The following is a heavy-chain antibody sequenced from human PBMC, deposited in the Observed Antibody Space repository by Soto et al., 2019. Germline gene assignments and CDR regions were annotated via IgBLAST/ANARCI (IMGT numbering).Heavy chain of an antibody. Sequence: QVQLVESGGGVVQPGRSLRLSCAASGFTFSSYAMHWVRQAPGKGLEWVAVISYDGSNKYYADSVKGRFTISRDNSKNTLYLQMNSLRAEDTAVYYCARVDYYDSSGYFEGGMDVWGQGTTVTVSS. J-gene: IGHJ6*02. CDR1: GFTFSSYA. D-gene: IGHD3-22*01. CDR2: ISYDGSNK. CDR3: ARVDYYDSSGYFEGGMDV. V-gene: IGHV3-30-3*01.